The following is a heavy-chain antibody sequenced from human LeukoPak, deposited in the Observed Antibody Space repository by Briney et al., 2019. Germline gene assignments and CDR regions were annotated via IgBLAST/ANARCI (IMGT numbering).Heavy chain of an antibody. D-gene: IGHD3-22*01. J-gene: IGHJ4*02. CDR3: ARGRWAYYYDSSGYKY. CDR1: GYTFTSYD. CDR2: MNPNSGNT. V-gene: IGHV1-8*01. Sequence: ASVKVSCKASGYTFTSYDINWVRQATGQGLEWMGWMNPNSGNTGYAQKFQGRVTMTRNTSISTAYMELSSLRSEDTAVYYCARGRWAYYYDSSGYKYWGQGTLVTVSS.